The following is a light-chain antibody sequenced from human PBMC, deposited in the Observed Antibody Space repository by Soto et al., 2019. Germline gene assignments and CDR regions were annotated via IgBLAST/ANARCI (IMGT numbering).Light chain of an antibody. J-gene: IGKJ1*01. Sequence: EIVLTQSPGTLSLFPGERATLSCRATQSVNSDYLAWYQQKPGQAPRLLIYIASRRATGIPDRFSGSGSGTDFTLTINRLEPEDFAVYYCHQYGTSPWTFGQGTKVEIK. CDR2: IAS. V-gene: IGKV3-20*01. CDR1: QSVNSDY. CDR3: HQYGTSPWT.